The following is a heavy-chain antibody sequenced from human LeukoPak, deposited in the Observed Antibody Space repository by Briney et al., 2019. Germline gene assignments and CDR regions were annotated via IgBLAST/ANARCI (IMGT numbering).Heavy chain of an antibody. CDR3: ALRGYSYGYSPVIDY. CDR2: IYYSGST. J-gene: IGHJ4*02. Sequence: SQTLSLTCIVSGGSISSGDYYWRWIRQPPGKGLEWIGYIYYSGSTYYNPSLKSRVTISVDTSKNQFSLKLSSVTAADTAVYYCALRGYSYGYSPVIDYWGQGTLVTVSS. D-gene: IGHD5-18*01. CDR1: GGSISSGDYY. V-gene: IGHV4-30-4*08.